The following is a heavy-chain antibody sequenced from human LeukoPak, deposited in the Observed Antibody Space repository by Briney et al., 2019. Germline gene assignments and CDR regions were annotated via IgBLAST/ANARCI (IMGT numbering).Heavy chain of an antibody. J-gene: IGHJ4*02. CDR1: GGSISTYY. Sequence: SETLSLTCAVSGGSISTYYWSWIRQPPGKGLEWIGYVYYSGSTNYNPSLKSRVTISVDTSRNQFSLKLSSVTAADTAVYYCARHGSSGPFDYWGQGTLVTVSS. D-gene: IGHD6-19*01. V-gene: IGHV4-59*08. CDR3: ARHGSSGPFDY. CDR2: VYYSGST.